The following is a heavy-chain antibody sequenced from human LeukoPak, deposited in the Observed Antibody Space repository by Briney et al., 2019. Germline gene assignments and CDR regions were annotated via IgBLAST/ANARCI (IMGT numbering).Heavy chain of an antibody. V-gene: IGHV3-23*01. D-gene: IGHD5-12*01. Sequence: GGSLRLSCAAPGFTFSSYAMSWVRQAPGKGLEWVSAISGSGGSTYYADSVKGRFTISRDNSKNTLYLQMNSLRAEDTAVYYCAKDPAVVATTQNHYYYYYGMDVWGQGTTVTVSS. CDR1: GFTFSSYA. CDR3: AKDPAVVATTQNHYYYYYGMDV. CDR2: ISGSGGST. J-gene: IGHJ6*02.